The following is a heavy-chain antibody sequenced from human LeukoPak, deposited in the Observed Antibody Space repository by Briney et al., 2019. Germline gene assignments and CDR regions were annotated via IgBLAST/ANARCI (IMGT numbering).Heavy chain of an antibody. Sequence: PSETLSLTCTVSGGSISSYYWSWIRQPPGKGLEWIGYIYYSGSTNYNPSLKSRVTISVDTSKNQFSLKLSSVTAADTAVYYCARGVAADPHCSGGSCYSGSWFDPWGQGTLVTVSS. CDR1: GGSISSYY. J-gene: IGHJ5*02. D-gene: IGHD2-15*01. V-gene: IGHV4-59*08. CDR3: ARGVAADPHCSGGSCYSGSWFDP. CDR2: IYYSGST.